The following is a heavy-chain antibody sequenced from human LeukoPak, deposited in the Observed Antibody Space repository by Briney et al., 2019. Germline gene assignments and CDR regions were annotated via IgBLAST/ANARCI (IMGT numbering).Heavy chain of an antibody. V-gene: IGHV3-53*01. CDR1: GFTFDDYG. D-gene: IGHD4-17*01. CDR3: AREGSDYGDYDAFDI. Sequence: GGTLRLSCAASGFTFDDYGMSWVRHAPGKGLEWVSIMYNDGDTYQRDSVKGRFTMSRDNSKNTLYLHMDRLRVEDTAMYFCAREGSDYGDYDAFDIWGRGTMVIVSS. CDR2: MYNDGDT. J-gene: IGHJ3*02.